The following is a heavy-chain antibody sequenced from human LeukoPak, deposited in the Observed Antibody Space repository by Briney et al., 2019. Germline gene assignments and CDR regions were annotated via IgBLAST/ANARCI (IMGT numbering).Heavy chain of an antibody. CDR2: MNPNSGNT. Sequence: ASVKVSCKASGYTFTSYDINWVRQATGQGLEWMGWMNPNSGNTGYAQKFQGRVTITRNTSISTAYMELSSLRSEDTAVYYCARGRERYSPMSDNWFDPWGQGTLVTVSS. V-gene: IGHV1-8*03. J-gene: IGHJ5*02. CDR1: GYTFTSYD. CDR3: ARGRERYSPMSDNWFDP. D-gene: IGHD6-13*01.